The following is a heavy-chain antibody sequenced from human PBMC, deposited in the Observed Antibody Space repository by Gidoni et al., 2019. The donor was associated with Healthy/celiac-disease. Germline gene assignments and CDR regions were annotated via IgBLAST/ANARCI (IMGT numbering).Heavy chain of an antibody. CDR1: GYSFPSYW. CDR3: ARHSTLVAAAGTFDAFDI. CDR2: IYPGDSDT. D-gene: IGHD6-13*01. J-gene: IGHJ3*02. V-gene: IGHV5-51*01. Sequence: VQLVQSGAEVKKPGESLKISCKGSGYSFPSYWIGWVRQMPGKGLEWMGIIYPGDSDTRYSPSCQGQVTISADKSISTAYLQWSSLKASDTAMYYCARHSTLVAAAGTFDAFDIWGQGTMVTVSS.